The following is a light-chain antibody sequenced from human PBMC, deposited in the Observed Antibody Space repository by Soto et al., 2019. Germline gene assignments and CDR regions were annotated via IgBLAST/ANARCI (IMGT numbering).Light chain of an antibody. CDR2: DAS. V-gene: IGKV3-11*01. Sequence: EIVLTQSPATLSLSPGERATLSCTASQSVSSYLAWYQQKPGQAPRLLIYDASNRATGIPARFSGSGSGTDFTLTISSLDPEDFSVYYCQQRSNWPRTFGQGTKMEIK. J-gene: IGKJ2*01. CDR1: QSVSSY. CDR3: QQRSNWPRT.